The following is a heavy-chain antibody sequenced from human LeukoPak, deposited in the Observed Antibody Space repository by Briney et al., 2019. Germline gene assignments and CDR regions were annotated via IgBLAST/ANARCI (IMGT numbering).Heavy chain of an antibody. CDR1: GFTFGDYP. CDR3: TRGNIMVRGPSWDYYFDY. D-gene: IGHD3-10*01. V-gene: IGHV3-49*04. Sequence: GGSLRLSCTASGFTFGDYPMTWVRQAPGKGLEWVGFISSKAYGGTTEYAASVKGRFTISRDDSKSIAYLQMNSLKTEDTAVYYCTRGNIMVRGPSWDYYFDYWDQGTLVTVSS. J-gene: IGHJ4*02. CDR2: ISSKAYGGTT.